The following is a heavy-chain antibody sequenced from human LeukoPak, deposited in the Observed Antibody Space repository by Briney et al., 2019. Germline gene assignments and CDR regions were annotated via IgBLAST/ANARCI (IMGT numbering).Heavy chain of an antibody. CDR1: GFTFSSYW. V-gene: IGHV3-74*01. CDR2: INSDGSST. Sequence: GGSLGLSCAASGFTFSSYWMHWVRQAPGKGLVWVSRINSDGSSTSYADSVKGRFTISRDNAKNTLYLQMNSLRAEDTAVYYCARPFTSCYTDYSCGMDVWGQGTTVTVSS. D-gene: IGHD2-2*01. J-gene: IGHJ6*02. CDR3: ARPFTSCYTDYSCGMDV.